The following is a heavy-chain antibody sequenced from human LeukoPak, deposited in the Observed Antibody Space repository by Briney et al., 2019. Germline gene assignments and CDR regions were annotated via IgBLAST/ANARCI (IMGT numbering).Heavy chain of an antibody. CDR1: GFTFSSYE. V-gene: IGHV3-30*04. J-gene: IGHJ4*02. CDR3: ARGPTYFDY. CDR2: VSIDGSNK. Sequence: QAGGSLRLSCAASGFTFSSYEMQWVRQAPGKGLEWVAVVSIDGSNKFYADSVKGRITISRDNSKNTVDLQINDVRPEDTAVYYCARGPTYFDYWGQGTLVTVSS.